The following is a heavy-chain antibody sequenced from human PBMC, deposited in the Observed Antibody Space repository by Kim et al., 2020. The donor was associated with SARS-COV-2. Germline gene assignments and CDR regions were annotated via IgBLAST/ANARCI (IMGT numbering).Heavy chain of an antibody. Sequence: SQTLSLTCAISGDSVSSNNAAWNWIGQSPSRGLEWLGRTYYRSKWFNDYALSVKSRITINPDTSKNHFSLQLSSVTPEDTAVYYCANGGSGLGGINVWGQGTTVTVSS. J-gene: IGHJ6*02. CDR2: TYYRSKWFN. CDR1: GDSVSSNNAA. V-gene: IGHV6-1*01. D-gene: IGHD3-16*01. CDR3: ANGGSGLGGINV.